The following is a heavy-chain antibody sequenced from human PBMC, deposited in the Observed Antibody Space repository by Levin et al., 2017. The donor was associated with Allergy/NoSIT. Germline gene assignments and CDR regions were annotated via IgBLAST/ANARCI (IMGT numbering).Heavy chain of an antibody. V-gene: IGHV3-20*04. CDR3: ARRSGCSGTDGRGCYFDY. CDR2: INWNGGST. J-gene: IGHJ4*02. Sequence: GESLKISCTASGFTFDDYGMSWVRQAPGKGLEWVSGINWNGGSTGYADSVKGRFSISRDNAKNSLYLQMNSLRAEDTALYYCARRSGCSGTDGRGCYFDYWGQGTLVTVSS. CDR1: GFTFDDYG. D-gene: IGHD1-26*01.